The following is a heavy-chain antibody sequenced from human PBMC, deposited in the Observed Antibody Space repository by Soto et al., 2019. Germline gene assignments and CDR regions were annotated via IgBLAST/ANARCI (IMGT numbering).Heavy chain of an antibody. D-gene: IGHD3-16*01. CDR3: ARDGGGATVVFGFLDY. CDR2: IRYDGTNT. Sequence: QVQLVESGGGVVQPGGSLRLSCAASAIIFTGYGMHWVRQAPGKGLEWVAVIRYDGTNTYYADSVKGRFTISRDNSKNTLYLQMNSLRAEETALYYCARDGGGATVVFGFLDYWGQGALVTVSS. V-gene: IGHV3-33*01. CDR1: AIIFTGYG. J-gene: IGHJ4*02.